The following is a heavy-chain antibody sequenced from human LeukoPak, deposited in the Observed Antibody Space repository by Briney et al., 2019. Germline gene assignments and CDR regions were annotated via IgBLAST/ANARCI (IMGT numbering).Heavy chain of an antibody. CDR2: ISGSGGST. CDR3: AKAGRIVVVVAAAADY. J-gene: IGHJ4*02. D-gene: IGHD2-15*01. V-gene: IGHV3-23*01. CDR1: GFTFSSYA. Sequence: GGSLRLSCAASGFTFSSYAMSWVRQAPGKGLEWVSAISGSGGSTYYADSVKGRFTISRDNSKNTLYLQMNSLRAEDTAVYYCAKAGRIVVVVAAAADYWGQGTLVTVSS.